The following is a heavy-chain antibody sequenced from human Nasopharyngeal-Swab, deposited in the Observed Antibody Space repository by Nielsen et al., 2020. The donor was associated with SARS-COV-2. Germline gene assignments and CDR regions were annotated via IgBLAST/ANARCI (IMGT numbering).Heavy chain of an antibody. CDR3: ARESLHYYGSGSHYNVLDY. Sequence: SETLSLTCTVSGGSISSSSYYWSWIRQPAGQGLEWIGRIYTSGSTNYNPSLKSRVTMSVDTSKNQFSLKLSSVTAADTAVYYCARESLHYYGSGSHYNVLDYWGQGTLVTVSS. V-gene: IGHV4-61*02. D-gene: IGHD3-10*01. CDR2: IYTSGST. J-gene: IGHJ4*02. CDR1: GGSISSSSYY.